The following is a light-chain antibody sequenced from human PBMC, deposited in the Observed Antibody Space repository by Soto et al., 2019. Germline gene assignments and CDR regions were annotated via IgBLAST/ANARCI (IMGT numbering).Light chain of an antibody. J-gene: IGKJ1*01. CDR1: QSISNH. V-gene: IGKV1-39*01. Sequence: QMTQSPSSLSASVEDRVIITCRASQSISNHLNWYQQKPGKAPKLLIFAASSLQSGVPSRFSGSRSGPDFTLTISSLQPEDFATYYCQQSYSTPWTFGQGTKVDIK. CDR3: QQSYSTPWT. CDR2: AAS.